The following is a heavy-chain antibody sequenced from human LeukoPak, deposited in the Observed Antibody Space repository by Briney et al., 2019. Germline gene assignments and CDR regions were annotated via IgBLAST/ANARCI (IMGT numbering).Heavy chain of an antibody. V-gene: IGHV4-39*01. CDR1: GGSSSSGNYY. CDR3: AGRIAAAGAFDY. CDR2: IYYSGST. Sequence: SETLSLTCTVSGGSSSSGNYYWSWIRQPPGKGLEWIGSIYYSGSTYYSPSLKSRVTISVDTSKNQFSLKLSSVTAADTAVYYCAGRIAAAGAFDYWGQGTLVTVSS. D-gene: IGHD6-13*01. J-gene: IGHJ4*02.